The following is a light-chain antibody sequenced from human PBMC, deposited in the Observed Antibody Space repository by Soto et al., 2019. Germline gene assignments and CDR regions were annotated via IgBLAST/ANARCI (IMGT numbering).Light chain of an antibody. J-gene: IGKJ1*01. CDR3: QQYNNWPQT. CDR1: QTINNN. CDR2: GAS. Sequence: VLMVDPATLVVFERSLATVSGRASQTINNNVAWYQLKDGQVPRLLIYGASTRATDIPARFSGSGSGTEFTLTISSLQSEDFAEYHCQQYNNWPQTFAQGNKVDIK. V-gene: IGKV3-15*01.